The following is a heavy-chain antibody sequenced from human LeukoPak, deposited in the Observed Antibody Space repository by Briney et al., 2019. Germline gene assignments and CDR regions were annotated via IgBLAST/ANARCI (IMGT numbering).Heavy chain of an antibody. CDR1: GFTVSSTY. CDR2: IYGGGTT. J-gene: IGHJ5*02. D-gene: IGHD3-16*01. Sequence: GGSLRLSCAASGFTVSSTYMNWVRQVPGKGLEWGSVIYGGGTTFYADSVKGRFTVSRDNSKNTLFLQMNSLRAEDTAVYYCARALAFGGWLDPWGRGTLVTVSS. V-gene: IGHV3-53*01. CDR3: ARALAFGGWLDP.